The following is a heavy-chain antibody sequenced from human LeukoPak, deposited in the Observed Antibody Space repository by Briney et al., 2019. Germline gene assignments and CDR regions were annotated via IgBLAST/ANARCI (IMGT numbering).Heavy chain of an antibody. Sequence: GASVKVSCKASGYRFTAYSIHWVRQAPGLGLEWMGWINPNSGDTKTAQNFQGRVTMTRDTSISTVYMQLNGLRSDDTAVFYCARASGGGQTSFDIWAKEQWSPSLQ. D-gene: IGHD3-16*01. CDR1: GYRFTAYS. V-gene: IGHV1-2*02. CDR3: ARASGGGQTSFDI. J-gene: IGHJ3*02. CDR2: INPNSGDT.